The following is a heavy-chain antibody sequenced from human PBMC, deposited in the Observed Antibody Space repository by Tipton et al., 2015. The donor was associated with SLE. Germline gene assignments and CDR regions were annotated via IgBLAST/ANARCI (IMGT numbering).Heavy chain of an antibody. J-gene: IGHJ4*02. D-gene: IGHD3-3*01. Sequence: TLSLTCDVSGGSISSGYYWGWIRQPPGKGLEWIGSIYHSGSTNYNPSLKSRVTVSVDTSKNQFSLKLSSVTAADTAVYYCAKDQGNVWSGYYVDYWGQGTLVTVSS. V-gene: IGHV4-38-2*02. CDR2: IYHSGST. CDR1: GGSISSGYY. CDR3: AKDQGNVWSGYYVDY.